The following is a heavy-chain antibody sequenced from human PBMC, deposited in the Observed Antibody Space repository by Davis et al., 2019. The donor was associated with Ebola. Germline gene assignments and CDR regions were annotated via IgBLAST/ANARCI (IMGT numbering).Heavy chain of an antibody. J-gene: IGHJ4*02. CDR1: GGSISSGDYY. Sequence: PSETLSLTCTVSGGSISSGDYYWSWIRQPPGKGLEWIGYIYYSGSTNYNPSLKSRVTISVDTSKNQFSLKLSSVTAADTAVYYCARRPPVGAYYYWGQGTLVTVSS. D-gene: IGHD1-26*01. CDR2: IYYSGST. CDR3: ARRPPVGAYYY. V-gene: IGHV4-61*08.